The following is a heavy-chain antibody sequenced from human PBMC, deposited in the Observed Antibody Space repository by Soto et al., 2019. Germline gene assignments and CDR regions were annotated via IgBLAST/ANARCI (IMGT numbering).Heavy chain of an antibody. Sequence: QITLKESGPTLVKPTQTLTLTCTFSGFSLSTSGVGVGWIRQPPGKALEWLALIYWDDDERYSPSLKSRLTITKDTSKNQVVLTMTNMDPVDTATYYCARRQTYCGGNCYSGFDYWGQGTLVTVSS. CDR1: GFSLSTSGVG. CDR3: ARRQTYCGGNCYSGFDY. CDR2: IYWDDDE. V-gene: IGHV2-5*02. D-gene: IGHD2-21*02. J-gene: IGHJ4*02.